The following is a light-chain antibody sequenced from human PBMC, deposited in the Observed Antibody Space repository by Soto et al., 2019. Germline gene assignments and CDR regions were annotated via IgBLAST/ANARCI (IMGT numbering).Light chain of an antibody. CDR3: AAWDDSLNGYYV. Sequence: QSVLTQPPSASGTPGQRVTISCSGSSSNIGSNTVNWYQQLPGTAPNLLIYSNNHRPSGVPDRFSGSKSGTSASLAISGLQSEDEADYYCAAWDDSLNGYYVFGTGTKLTVL. J-gene: IGLJ1*01. CDR2: SNN. CDR1: SSNIGSNT. V-gene: IGLV1-44*01.